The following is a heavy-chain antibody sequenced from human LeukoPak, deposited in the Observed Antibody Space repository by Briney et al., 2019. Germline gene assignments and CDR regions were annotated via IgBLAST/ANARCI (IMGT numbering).Heavy chain of an antibody. J-gene: IGHJ4*02. CDR3: ARGGAARPDF. CDR1: GFTFSSYN. D-gene: IGHD6-6*01. V-gene: IGHV3-21*01. CDR2: ITSSSNYI. Sequence: GGSLRLSCAASGFTFSSYNMNWVRQAPGKGLEWVSSITSSSNYIYYADSVKGRFTISRDNAKNSLYLQMNSLRVEDAAVYYCARGGAARPDFWGQGTLVTVSS.